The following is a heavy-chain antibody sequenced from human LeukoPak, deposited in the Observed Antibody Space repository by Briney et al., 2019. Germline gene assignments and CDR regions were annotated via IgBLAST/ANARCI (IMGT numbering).Heavy chain of an antibody. CDR1: GFTFSSYS. CDR3: ARETSTLVVTALDY. J-gene: IGHJ4*02. CDR2: ISSSSSYI. V-gene: IGHV3-21*01. D-gene: IGHD2-21*02. Sequence: GGSLRLSCAASGFTFSSYSMNWVRQAPGKGLEWVSSISSSSSYIYYADSVKGRFTISRDNAKNSLYLQMNSLRAEDTAVYYCARETSTLVVTALDYWGQGTLVTVSS.